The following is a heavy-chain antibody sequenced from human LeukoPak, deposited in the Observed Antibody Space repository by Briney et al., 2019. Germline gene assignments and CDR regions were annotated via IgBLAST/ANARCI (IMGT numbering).Heavy chain of an antibody. J-gene: IGHJ4*02. CDR1: GYTFTGYY. CDR2: INPNSGGT. CDR3: ARASGSYYYFDY. V-gene: IGHV1-2*02. D-gene: IGHD1-26*01. Sequence: ASVKVSCKASGYTFTGYYMHWVRQAPGQGLEWMGWINPNSGGTSYAQKFQGRVTMTRDTSISTAYMELSRLRSDDTAVYYCARASGSYYYFDYWGQGTLVTVSS.